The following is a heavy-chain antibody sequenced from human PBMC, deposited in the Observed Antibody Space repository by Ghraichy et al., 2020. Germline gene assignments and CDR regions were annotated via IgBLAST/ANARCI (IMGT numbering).Heavy chain of an antibody. Sequence: SQTLSLTCTVSGGSISTSDHYWGWIRQPPGKGLEWIGSINYSGNTYYNPSLESRVTISVDTSKNQFSLRLTSVTAADTAVYYCAIVVPNVITSSFWFDPWGQGTLVTVSS. CDR3: AIVVPNVITSSFWFDP. V-gene: IGHV4-39*02. J-gene: IGHJ5*02. CDR2: INYSGNT. D-gene: IGHD2/OR15-2a*01. CDR1: GGSISTSDHY.